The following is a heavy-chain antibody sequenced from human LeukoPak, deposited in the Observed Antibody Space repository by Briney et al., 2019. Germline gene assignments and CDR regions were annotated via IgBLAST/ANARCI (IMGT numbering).Heavy chain of an antibody. J-gene: IGHJ6*03. CDR1: GGTFSSYA. V-gene: IGHV1-69*01. Sequence: SVKVSCKASGGTFSSYAISWVRQAPGQGLEWTGGIIPIFGTANYAQKFQGRVTITADESTSTAYMELSSLRSEDTAAYYCARDVLRFLEWPSYYYYYMDVWGKGTTVTVSS. D-gene: IGHD3-3*01. CDR2: IIPIFGTA. CDR3: ARDVLRFLEWPSYYYYYMDV.